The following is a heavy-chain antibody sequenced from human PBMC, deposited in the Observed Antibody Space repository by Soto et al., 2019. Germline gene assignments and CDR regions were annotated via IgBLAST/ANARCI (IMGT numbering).Heavy chain of an antibody. D-gene: IGHD3-16*02. V-gene: IGHV3-7*01. J-gene: IGHJ4*02. CDR1: GFTLRNYW. CDR3: ARDGYGYNSLDN. CDR2: IKEDGGGK. Sequence: EVQLLGSGGGLVQPGGSLRLSCAASGFTLRNYWMVWVRQAPGKGLEWVANIKEDGGGKYFGDSVRGRFTVSRDNAKNSLYLQMNNLRAEDTAVYYCARDGYGYNSLDNWGQGTLVTVSS.